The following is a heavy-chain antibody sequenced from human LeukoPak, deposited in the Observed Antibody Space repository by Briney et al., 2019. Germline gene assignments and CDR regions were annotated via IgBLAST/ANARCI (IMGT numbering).Heavy chain of an antibody. Sequence: AGSLRLSCAASGFTFSDYYMSWLRQAPGKGLEWVSYISSSGSTIYYADSVKGRFTISRDNAKKSLYLQMNSLRAEDTAVYYCARDLGHSSPVDYWGQGTLVTVSS. CDR3: ARDLGHSSPVDY. CDR1: GFTFSDYY. CDR2: ISSSGSTI. V-gene: IGHV3-11*01. J-gene: IGHJ4*02. D-gene: IGHD6-19*01.